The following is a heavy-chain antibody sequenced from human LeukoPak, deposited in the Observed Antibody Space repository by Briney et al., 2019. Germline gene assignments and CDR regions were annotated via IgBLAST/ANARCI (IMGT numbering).Heavy chain of an antibody. D-gene: IGHD3-3*01. CDR2: IKSKTDGGTT. J-gene: IGHJ3*02. V-gene: IGHV3-15*01. CDR3: TTAGLRFLEWLSPAAFDI. CDR1: GFTFSNAW. Sequence: GGSLRLSCAASGFTFSNAWMSWVRQAPGKGLEWVGRIKSKTDGGTTDYAAPVKGRFTISRDDSKNTLYLQMNSLKTEDTAVYYCTTAGLRFLEWLSPAAFDIGGQGTMVTVSS.